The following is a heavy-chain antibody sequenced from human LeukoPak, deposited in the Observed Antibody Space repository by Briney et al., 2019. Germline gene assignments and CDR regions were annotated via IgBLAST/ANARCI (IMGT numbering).Heavy chain of an antibody. CDR3: ARDVVAARGSFDY. CDR1: GGSISSYY. J-gene: IGHJ4*02. CDR2: IYYSGST. V-gene: IGHV4-59*12. D-gene: IGHD2-2*01. Sequence: SETLSLTCTVSGGSISSYYWSWIRQPPGKGLEWIGYIYYSGSTNYNPSLKSRVTIPVDTSKNQFSLKLSSVTAADTAVYYCARDVVAARGSFDYWGQGTLVTVSS.